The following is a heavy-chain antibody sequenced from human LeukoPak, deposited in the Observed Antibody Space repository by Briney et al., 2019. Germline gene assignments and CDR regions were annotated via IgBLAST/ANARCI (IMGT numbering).Heavy chain of an antibody. V-gene: IGHV3-23*01. CDR1: GFTFSSYA. CDR3: AKVTIAYYDFWRAHWDY. CDR2: ISGSGGST. D-gene: IGHD3-3*01. J-gene: IGHJ4*02. Sequence: GGSLRLSCAASGFTFSSYAMSWVRQAPGKGLDWVSAISGSGGSTYYADSVKGRFTISRDNSKNTLYLQMNSLRAEDTAVYYCAKVTIAYYDFWRAHWDYWGQGTLVTVSS.